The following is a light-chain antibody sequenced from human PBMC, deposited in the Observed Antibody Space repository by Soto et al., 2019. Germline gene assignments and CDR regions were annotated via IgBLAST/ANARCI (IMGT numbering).Light chain of an antibody. CDR2: DVS. V-gene: IGLV2-14*01. Sequence: QSVLTQPASVSGSPGQSITISFTGTSSDVGGYNYVSWFQQHPGKAPKLMIYDVSARPSGVSNRFSGSKSGNTASLTISGLQAEDEADYYCSSYTPSGFVFGPGTKVTVL. J-gene: IGLJ1*01. CDR1: SSDVGGYNY. CDR3: SSYTPSGFV.